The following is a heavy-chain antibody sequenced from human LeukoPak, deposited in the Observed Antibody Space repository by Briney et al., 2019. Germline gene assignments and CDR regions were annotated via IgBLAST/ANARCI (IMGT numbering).Heavy chain of an antibody. D-gene: IGHD6-13*01. CDR1: GGSFSGYY. CDR3: ARGLAAAGTPLDY. Sequence: PSETLSLTCAVYGGSFSGYYWSWIRQPPGKGLEWIGEINHSGSTNYNPSLKSRVTISVDTSENQFSLKLSSVTAADTAVYYCARGLAAAGTPLDYWGQGTLVTVSS. J-gene: IGHJ4*02. V-gene: IGHV4-34*01. CDR2: INHSGST.